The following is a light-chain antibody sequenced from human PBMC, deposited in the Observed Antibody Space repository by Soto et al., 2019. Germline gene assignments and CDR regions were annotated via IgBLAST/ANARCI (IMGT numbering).Light chain of an antibody. J-gene: IGLJ1*01. Sequence: SALTQPASLSGSPGQSITISCPGTSSDVGGYNYVSWYQQHPGKAPKLMIYDVSYRPSGVPDRFSGSKSGNTASLTVSGLQADDEADYYCSSYSGTNYHYVFGTGTKVTVL. V-gene: IGLV2-8*01. CDR2: DVS. CDR1: SSDVGGYNY. CDR3: SSYSGTNYHYV.